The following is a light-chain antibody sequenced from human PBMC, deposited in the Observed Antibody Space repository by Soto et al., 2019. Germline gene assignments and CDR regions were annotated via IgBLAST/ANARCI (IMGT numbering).Light chain of an antibody. CDR2: WAS. J-gene: IGKJ2*01. Sequence: DIVMTQSPDSLAVSLGERATINCKSSQSVLYSSNNRNYLAWYQQKPGQPPKLLIYWASTRESGVHDRFSGSGSGTDFTLTISSLQAEDVAVYYCQQYYSTPSYTFGQGTKLEIK. V-gene: IGKV4-1*01. CDR1: QSVLYSSNNRNY. CDR3: QQYYSTPSYT.